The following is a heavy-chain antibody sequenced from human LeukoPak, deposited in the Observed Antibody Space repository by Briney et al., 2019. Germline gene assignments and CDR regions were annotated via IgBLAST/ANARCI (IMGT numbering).Heavy chain of an antibody. Sequence: SVKVSCKASGFTFTSYYMHWVRQAPGQGLEWMGGIIPIFGTANYAQKFQGRVTITADESTSTAYMELSSLRSEDTAVYYCARDSRELSSSYNFDYWGQGTLVTVSS. CDR1: GFTFTSYY. D-gene: IGHD6-6*01. J-gene: IGHJ4*02. CDR3: ARDSRELSSSYNFDY. CDR2: IIPIFGTA. V-gene: IGHV1-69*13.